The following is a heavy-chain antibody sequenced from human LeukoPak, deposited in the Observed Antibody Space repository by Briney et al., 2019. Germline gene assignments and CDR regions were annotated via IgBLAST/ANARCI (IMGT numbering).Heavy chain of an antibody. D-gene: IGHD5-24*01. CDR2: FHHSGST. J-gene: IGHJ4*02. Sequence: SETLSLTCSVSGYPISSGFYWDWIRPPPGKGLEWIGSFHHSGSTPYNPSLNSRVSISVDTSKNQLSLKLSSVTAADTAVYYCARREGYNFDYWGQGTLVTVSS. CDR1: GYPISSGFY. V-gene: IGHV4-38-2*02. CDR3: ARREGYNFDY.